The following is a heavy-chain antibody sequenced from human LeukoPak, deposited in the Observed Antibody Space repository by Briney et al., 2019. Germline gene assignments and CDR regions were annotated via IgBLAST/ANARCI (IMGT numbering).Heavy chain of an antibody. CDR3: AREGDPGSGYNYGNWLDP. Sequence: PGGSLRLSCTGSEFTFSTYWMSWIRQPPGKGLEWIGYGYYRGSTNYNPSLKSRVTISVDTSKNQFSLKLNSVTTADTAVYYCAREGDPGSGYNYGNWLDPWGQGTLVTVSS. J-gene: IGHJ5*02. V-gene: IGHV4-59*01. CDR2: GYYRGST. D-gene: IGHD5-12*01. CDR1: EFTFSTYW.